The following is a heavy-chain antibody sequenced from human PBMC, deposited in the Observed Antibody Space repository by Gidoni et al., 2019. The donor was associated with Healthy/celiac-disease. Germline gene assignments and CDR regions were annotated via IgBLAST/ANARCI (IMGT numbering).Heavy chain of an antibody. J-gene: IGHJ4*02. Sequence: QVQLVQSGAEVKKPGSSVKVSCKASGGTFSTYAISWVRQAPGQGLEWMGGIIPIFGTANYAQKFQGRVTITADESTSTAYMELSSLRSEDTAVYYCARGRFGYCSSTSCRYLIFDYWGQGTLVTVSS. D-gene: IGHD2-2*03. CDR2: IIPIFGTA. CDR1: GGTFSTYA. CDR3: ARGRFGYCSSTSCRYLIFDY. V-gene: IGHV1-69*01.